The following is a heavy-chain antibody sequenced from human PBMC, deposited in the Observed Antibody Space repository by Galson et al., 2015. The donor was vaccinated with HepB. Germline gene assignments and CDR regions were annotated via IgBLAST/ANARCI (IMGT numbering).Heavy chain of an antibody. Sequence: SVKVSCKASGYTFTSYYMHWVRQAPGQGLEWMGIINPSGGSTSYAQKFQGRVTMTRDTSTSTVYMELSSLRSEDTAVYYCARAGAYCGGDCYSAPGYWGQGTLVTVSS. V-gene: IGHV1-46*01. CDR1: GYTFTSYY. CDR3: ARAGAYCGGDCYSAPGY. J-gene: IGHJ4*02. CDR2: INPSGGST. D-gene: IGHD2-21*02.